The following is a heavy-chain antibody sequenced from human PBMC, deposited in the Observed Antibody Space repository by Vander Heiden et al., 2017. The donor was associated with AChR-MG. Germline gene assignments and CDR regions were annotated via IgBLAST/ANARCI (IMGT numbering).Heavy chain of an antibody. V-gene: IGHV4-59*01. CDR1: GGSIRNYY. CDR3: ARFCTGGVCYAAGDSSARYGWSPYYFDY. D-gene: IGHD2-8*02. J-gene: IGHJ4*02. CDR2: IYYTGST. Sequence: QVQLQESGPGLVKPSETLSLTCTVSGGSIRNYYWSWIRQPPGKGLEWIGYIYYTGSTNYNPSLKSRVTISVDMSKNQFSLKLNSVTAADTAVYYCARFCTGGVCYAAGDSSARYGWSPYYFDYWGQGSLVTVSS.